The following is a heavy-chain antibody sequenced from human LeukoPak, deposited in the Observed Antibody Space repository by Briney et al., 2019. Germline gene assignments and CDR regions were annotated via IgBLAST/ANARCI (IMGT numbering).Heavy chain of an antibody. Sequence: GASVKVSCKASGGSFSSYAISWVRQAPGQGLEWMGWISAYNGNTNYAQKLQGRVTMTTDTSTSTAYMELRSLRSDDTAVYYCARDYDTAMGDHWGQGTLVTVSS. V-gene: IGHV1-18*01. J-gene: IGHJ4*02. CDR1: GGSFSSYA. CDR2: ISAYNGNT. CDR3: ARDYDTAMGDH. D-gene: IGHD5-18*01.